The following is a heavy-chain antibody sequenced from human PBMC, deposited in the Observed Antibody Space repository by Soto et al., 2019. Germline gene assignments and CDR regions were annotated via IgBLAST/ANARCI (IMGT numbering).Heavy chain of an antibody. CDR1: VGGSFSSYY. J-gene: IGHJ4*02. CDR3: ARNRGNYFDS. CDR2: IYYSGST. Sequence: QVQLQESGPGLVKPSETLSLTCTVSVGGSFSSYYWSWIRQPPGKGLEWIGYIYYSGSTNYNPSLRIRLTMSVHTSQNQFSLQVNSVTAADTAVDYCARNRGNYFDSWGQRILVTVSS. V-gene: IGHV4-59*01.